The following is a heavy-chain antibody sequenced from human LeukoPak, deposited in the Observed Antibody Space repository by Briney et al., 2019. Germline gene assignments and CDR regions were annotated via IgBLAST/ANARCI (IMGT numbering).Heavy chain of an antibody. V-gene: IGHV3-48*03. CDR1: GFTFSSYE. CDR2: ISSSGITI. Sequence: PGGSLRLSCAASGFTFSSYEMNWVRQAPGKGLEWVSYISSSGITIYYADSVKGRFTISRDNAKNSLYLQMNSLRAEDTAVYYCARPDGDYYYGSGSYFHYWGQGTLVTVSS. CDR3: ARPDGDYYYGSGSYFHY. D-gene: IGHD3-10*01. J-gene: IGHJ4*02.